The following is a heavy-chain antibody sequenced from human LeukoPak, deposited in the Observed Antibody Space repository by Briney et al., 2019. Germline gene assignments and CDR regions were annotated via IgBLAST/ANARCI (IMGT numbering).Heavy chain of an antibody. CDR2: IYYSGST. CDR1: GGSISSSSYY. J-gene: IGHJ5*02. V-gene: IGHV4-39*07. CDR3: ARGSSGYDLA. Sequence: PSETLSLTCTVSGGSISSSSYYWGWIRQPPGKGLEWIGSIYYSGSTYYNPSLKSRVTISVDTSKNQFSLKLSSVTAADTAVYYCARGSSGYDLAWGQGTLVTVSS. D-gene: IGHD5-12*01.